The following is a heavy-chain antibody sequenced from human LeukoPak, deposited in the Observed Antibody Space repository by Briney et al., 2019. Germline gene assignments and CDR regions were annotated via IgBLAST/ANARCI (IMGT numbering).Heavy chain of an antibody. CDR3: ARAYSSSWYSYGPRTFDY. CDR1: GGTFSSYA. D-gene: IGHD6-13*01. V-gene: IGHV1-69*04. J-gene: IGHJ4*02. CDR2: IIPILGIA. Sequence: ASVKVSCKASGGTFSSYAISWVRQAPGQGLEWMGRIIPILGIANYAQKFQGRVTITADKSTSTAYMELSSLRSEDTAVYYCARAYSSSWYSYGPRTFDYWGQGTLVTVSS.